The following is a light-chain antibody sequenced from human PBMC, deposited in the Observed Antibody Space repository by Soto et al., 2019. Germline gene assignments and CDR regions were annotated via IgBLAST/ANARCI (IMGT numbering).Light chain of an antibody. J-gene: IGKJ4*01. Sequence: DIPMTQSPSTLSASVGDRVTITCRASQSISSWLAWYQQKPGKAPKLLIYDASSLESGVPSRFSGSGSGTEFTLTISSLQPDDFATYYCQQYNSYLLTFGGGTQVEIK. CDR1: QSISSW. V-gene: IGKV1-5*01. CDR2: DAS. CDR3: QQYNSYLLT.